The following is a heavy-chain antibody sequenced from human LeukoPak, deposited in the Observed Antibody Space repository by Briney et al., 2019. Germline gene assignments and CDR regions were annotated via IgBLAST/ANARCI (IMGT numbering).Heavy chain of an antibody. Sequence: SETLSLTCAVYGGSFSGYYWSWIRQPPGKGLEWIGEINHSGSTNYNPSLKSRVTISVDTSKNQFSLKLSSVTAADTAVYYCARSPSFICSGGSCYSDRLFDYWGQGTLVTVSS. CDR2: INHSGST. D-gene: IGHD2-15*01. J-gene: IGHJ4*02. CDR1: GGSFSGYY. CDR3: ARSPSFICSGGSCYSDRLFDY. V-gene: IGHV4-34*01.